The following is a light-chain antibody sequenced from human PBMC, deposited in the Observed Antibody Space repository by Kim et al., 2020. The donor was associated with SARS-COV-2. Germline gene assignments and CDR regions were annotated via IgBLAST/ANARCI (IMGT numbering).Light chain of an antibody. Sequence: ASVGDTVTITCRASQAIIDYLVWYQQKPGKAPKPLIYAASTLQSGVPSRFSGSGSGSDFTLTINSLQPEDFATYYCQQYKTYPFTFGPGTKVDIK. J-gene: IGKJ3*01. CDR2: AAS. V-gene: IGKV1-16*01. CDR3: QQYKTYPFT. CDR1: QAIIDY.